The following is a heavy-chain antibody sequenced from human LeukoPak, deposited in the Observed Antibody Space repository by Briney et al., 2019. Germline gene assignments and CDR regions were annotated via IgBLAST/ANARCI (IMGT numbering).Heavy chain of an antibody. D-gene: IGHD2-21*01. CDR1: GYSLTGYY. CDR2: IDPNNGHT. CDR3: ATEVGAIPY. V-gene: IGHV1-2*02. J-gene: IGHJ4*02. Sequence: ASVKVSCKASGYSLTGYYMHWVRQAPGQGLEWMGWIDPNNGHTNYVQKFQGRVTTTRDTSISTVYMDLSRLRFDDTALYYCATEVGAIPYWGQGTLVTVSS.